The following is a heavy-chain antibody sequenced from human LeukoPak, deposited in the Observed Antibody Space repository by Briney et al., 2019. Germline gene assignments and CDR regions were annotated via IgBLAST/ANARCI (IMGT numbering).Heavy chain of an antibody. V-gene: IGHV3-21*01. CDR1: GFTFSSYS. D-gene: IGHD1-26*01. J-gene: IGHJ5*02. Sequence: GSLRLSCAASGFTFSSYSMNWVRQAPGKGLEWVSSISSSSYIYYADSVKGRFTISRDNAKNSLYLQMNSLRAEDTAVYYCARDRGGSYYNPWGQGTLVTVSS. CDR3: ARDRGGSYYNP. CDR2: ISSSSYI.